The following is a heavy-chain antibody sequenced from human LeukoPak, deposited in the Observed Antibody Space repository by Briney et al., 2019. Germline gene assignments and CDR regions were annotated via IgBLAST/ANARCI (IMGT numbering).Heavy chain of an antibody. CDR1: GYTFTSNA. CDR3: ARGAAEGLDR. Sequence: ASVKASCKASGYTFTSNAMHWVRQAPGQRPEWMGWVSTGNGNTKYSQKFQGRVTISRDTSANTAYMEVSSLRSEDTAVYYCARGAAEGLDRWGQGTLVTVSS. V-gene: IGHV1-3*04. D-gene: IGHD6-13*01. J-gene: IGHJ5*02. CDR2: VSTGNGNT.